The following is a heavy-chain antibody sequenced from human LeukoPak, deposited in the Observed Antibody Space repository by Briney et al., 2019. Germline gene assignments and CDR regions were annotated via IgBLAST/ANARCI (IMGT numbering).Heavy chain of an antibody. J-gene: IGHJ4*02. CDR2: IRSGGSIT. Sequence: GGSLRLSCAASGFTFSSFAMNWVRQAPGKGLEWVSYIRSGGSITRYADYVKGRFTISRDNAKNSLYLQMNSLRAEDTAVYYCARVIWSGYYQIDYWGQGTLVTVSS. CDR3: ARVIWSGYYQIDY. V-gene: IGHV3-48*01. CDR1: GFTFSSFA. D-gene: IGHD3-3*01.